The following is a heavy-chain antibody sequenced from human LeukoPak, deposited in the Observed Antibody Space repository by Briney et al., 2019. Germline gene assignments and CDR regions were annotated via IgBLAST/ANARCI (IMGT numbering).Heavy chain of an antibody. D-gene: IGHD6-6*01. J-gene: IGHJ5*02. CDR1: GYTFTSYD. Sequence: ASVKVSCKASGYTFTSYDINWVRQATGQGLEWMGWMNPNSGNTGYAQKFQGRVTMTRNTSISTAYMELSSLRSEDTAVYYCARGTYVTSSDAFDPWGQGALVTVSS. V-gene: IGHV1-8*01. CDR3: ARGTYVTSSDAFDP. CDR2: MNPNSGNT.